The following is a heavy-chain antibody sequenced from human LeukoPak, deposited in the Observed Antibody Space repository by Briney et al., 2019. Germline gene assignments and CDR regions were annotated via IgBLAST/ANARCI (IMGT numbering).Heavy chain of an antibody. CDR1: GDSVSSNSAA. CDR2: TYYRSKWYN. CDR3: ARHSGYSAYYYYGMDV. D-gene: IGHD5-12*01. V-gene: IGHV6-1*01. Sequence: SQTLSLTCAISGDSVSSNSAAWSWIRQSPSRGLEWLGRTYYRSKWYNDYAVSVKSRITINPDTSKNQFSLQLNSVTPEDTAVYYCARHSGYSAYYYYGMDVWGQGTTVTVSS. J-gene: IGHJ6*02.